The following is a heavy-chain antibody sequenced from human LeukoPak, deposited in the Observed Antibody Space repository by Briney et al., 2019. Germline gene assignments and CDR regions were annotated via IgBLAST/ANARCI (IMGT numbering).Heavy chain of an antibody. Sequence: SETLSLTCAVYGGSFSGYDWGWIRQPPGKGLEWIGSIYHSGSTYYNPSLKSRVTISVDTSKNQFSLKLSSVTAADTAVYYCARDNVSYYDSRAWDYWGQGTLVTVSS. CDR1: GGSFSGYD. CDR2: IYHSGST. D-gene: IGHD3-22*01. J-gene: IGHJ4*02. V-gene: IGHV4-34*01. CDR3: ARDNVSYYDSRAWDY.